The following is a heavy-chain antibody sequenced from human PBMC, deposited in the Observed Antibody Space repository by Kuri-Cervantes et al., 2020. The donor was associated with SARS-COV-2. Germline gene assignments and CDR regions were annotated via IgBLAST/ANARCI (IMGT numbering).Heavy chain of an antibody. D-gene: IGHD6-19*01. J-gene: IGHJ6*02. CDR1: GGSVSSGSYY. Sequence: SETLSLTCTVSGGSVSSGSYYWSWIRQPPGKGLEWIGYIYYSGSTNYNPSLKSRVTISVDTSKNQFSLKLSSVTAADTAVYYCARVEQWLVWGYYYYGMDVWGQGTTVTVSS. CDR3: ARVEQWLVWGYYYYGMDV. V-gene: IGHV4-61*01. CDR2: IYYSGST.